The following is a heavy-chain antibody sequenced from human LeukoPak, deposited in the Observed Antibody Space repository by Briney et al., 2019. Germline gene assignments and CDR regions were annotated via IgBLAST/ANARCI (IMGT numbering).Heavy chain of an antibody. Sequence: SVKVSCKASGGTFSSYAISWVRQAPGQGLEWMGRIIPILGIANYAQKFQGRVTITADESTSTAYMELSSLRSEDTAVYYCARAGGGNSVNLFDYWGQGTLVTVSS. V-gene: IGHV1-69*04. J-gene: IGHJ4*02. D-gene: IGHD4-23*01. CDR1: GGTFSSYA. CDR2: IIPILGIA. CDR3: ARAGGGNSVNLFDY.